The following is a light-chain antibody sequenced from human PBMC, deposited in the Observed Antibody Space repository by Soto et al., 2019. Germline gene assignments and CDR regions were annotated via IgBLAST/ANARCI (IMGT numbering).Light chain of an antibody. V-gene: IGKV3-15*01. Sequence: LTPSPVTLSLSPGDTATLSCRASQRVSSHLAWYQQKPGQAPRLLIYGASTRATGIPARFSGSGSGTEFTLTISSLQSEDFAVYYCQQYNNWPRTFGQGTKVDI. J-gene: IGKJ1*01. CDR2: GAS. CDR3: QQYNNWPRT. CDR1: QRVSSH.